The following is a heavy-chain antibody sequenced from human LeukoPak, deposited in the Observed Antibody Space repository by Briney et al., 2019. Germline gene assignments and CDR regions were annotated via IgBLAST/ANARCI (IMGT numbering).Heavy chain of an antibody. CDR2: ISAYNGNT. CDR1: GYTFTSYG. CDR3: ARDLPVRGVPTFDY. J-gene: IGHJ4*02. D-gene: IGHD3-10*01. V-gene: IGHV1-18*01. Sequence: ASVKVSCKASGYTFTSYGISWVRQAPGQGLEWMGWISAYNGNTNYAQKLQGRVTMTTDTSTSTAYMELRSLRSDDTAVYYCARDLPVRGVPTFDYWGQGTLVTVSS.